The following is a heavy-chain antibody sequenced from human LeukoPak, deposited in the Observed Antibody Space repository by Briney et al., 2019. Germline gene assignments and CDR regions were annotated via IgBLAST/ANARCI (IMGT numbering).Heavy chain of an antibody. CDR2: INSDGSST. CDR3: ATALDTAMAYDAFNI. J-gene: IGHJ3*02. CDR1: GFTFSSYW. D-gene: IGHD5-18*01. V-gene: IGHV3-74*01. Sequence: GGSLRLSCAVSGFTFSSYWMHWVRQAPGKGLVWVSRINSDGSSTTYADSVKGRFTISRDNAKNTLYLQMNSLRAEDTAVYYCATALDTAMAYDAFNIWGQGTMVTVSS.